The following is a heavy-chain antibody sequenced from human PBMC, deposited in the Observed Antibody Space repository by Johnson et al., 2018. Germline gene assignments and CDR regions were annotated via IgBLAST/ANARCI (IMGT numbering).Heavy chain of an antibody. CDR3: TTGGTNGYYYGMDV. J-gene: IGHJ6*02. CDR2: ISYDGNHK. Sequence: VQLLESGGGVVQHGRSLRLCCAASGFTFSGYSMHWVRQAPGKGLEWVAVISYDGNHKYYADSVKGRFTISRDNSNNTLYLQMNSLKTEDTDVYYCTTGGTNGYYYGMDVWGQGTTVTVSS. V-gene: IGHV3-30*03. D-gene: IGHD2-2*03. CDR1: GFTFSGYS.